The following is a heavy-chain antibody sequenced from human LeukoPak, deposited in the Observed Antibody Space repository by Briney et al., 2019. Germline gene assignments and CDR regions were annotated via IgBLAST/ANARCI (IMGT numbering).Heavy chain of an antibody. V-gene: IGHV4-31*03. CDR2: IYYSGST. D-gene: IGHD3-22*01. Sequence: SQTLSLTCTVSGGSISSGGYYWSWIRQHPGKGLEWIGYIYYSGSTYYNPSLKSRVTISVDTSKNQFSLKLSSVTAADTAVYYCARDYYDSSACYGMDVWGQGTTVTVSS. CDR3: ARDYYDSSACYGMDV. CDR1: GGSISSGGYY. J-gene: IGHJ6*02.